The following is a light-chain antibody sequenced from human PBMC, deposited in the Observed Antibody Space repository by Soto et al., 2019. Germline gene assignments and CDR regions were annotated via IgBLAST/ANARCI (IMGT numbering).Light chain of an antibody. V-gene: IGKV1-39*01. CDR1: QNIGNF. J-gene: IGKJ2*01. Sequence: DIQMTQSPSSLSASVGDRVTITCRASQNIGNFLHWYQQKPGKAPKLLIFAASSLQSGLPSRLSGSGSGTDFTLTISNLQPEDFATYSCQQSYSAPYTFGQGTKVEI. CDR2: AAS. CDR3: QQSYSAPYT.